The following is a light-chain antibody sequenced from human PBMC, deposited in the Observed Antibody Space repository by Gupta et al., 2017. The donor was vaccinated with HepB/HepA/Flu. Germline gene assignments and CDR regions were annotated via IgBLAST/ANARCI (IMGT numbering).Light chain of an antibody. V-gene: IGKV3-11*01. CDR1: QSVSSY. CDR2: DAS. Sequence: EIVLTQSPATLSLSPGERATLSCRASQSVSSYLAWYQQKPGQAPRLLIYDASNSATGIPARFSGSGSGTAFTLTISSREPEDFAVYYCQQRSNWPITFGHGTKVDIK. J-gene: IGKJ3*01. CDR3: QQRSNWPIT.